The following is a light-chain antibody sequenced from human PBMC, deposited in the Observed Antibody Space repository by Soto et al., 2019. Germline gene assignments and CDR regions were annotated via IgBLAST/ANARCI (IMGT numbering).Light chain of an antibody. CDR2: DVN. CDR3: CSYTRSDTFV. Sequence: QSALTQPASVSGSPGQSITISCAGTSSDVGAYNYVSWYQQHPGKAPKVMIYDVNNRPSGVSYRFSGSKSGNTASLTISGLEAEHEADYYCCSYTRSDTFVFGGGTKVTVL. V-gene: IGLV2-14*03. J-gene: IGLJ2*01. CDR1: SSDVGAYNY.